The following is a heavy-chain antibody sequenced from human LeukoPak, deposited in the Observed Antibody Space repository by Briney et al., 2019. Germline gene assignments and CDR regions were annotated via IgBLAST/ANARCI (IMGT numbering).Heavy chain of an antibody. CDR2: IYYSGST. CDR1: GGSISSYY. D-gene: IGHD2-2*01. V-gene: IGHV4-59*01. CDR3: ARLTVPLRFDP. Sequence: SETLSLTCTVSGGSISSYYWSWLRQPPGKGLGWIGYIYYSGSTNYTPSLKSRVTISVDTSKNQFSLKLNSVSAADTAVYYCARLTVPLRFDPWGQGTLVTVSS. J-gene: IGHJ5*02.